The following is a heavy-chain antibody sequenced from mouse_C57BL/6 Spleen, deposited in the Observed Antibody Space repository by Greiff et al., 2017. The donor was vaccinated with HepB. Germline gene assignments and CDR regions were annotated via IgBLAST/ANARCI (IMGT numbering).Heavy chain of an antibody. V-gene: IGHV1-18*01. CDR1: GYTFTDYN. Sequence: DVKLQESGPELVKPGASVKIPCKASGYTFTDYNMDWVKQSHGKSLEWIGDINPNNGGTIYNQKFKGKATLTVDKSSSTAYMELRSLTSEDTAVYYCARTAQAPFAYWGQGTLVTVSA. D-gene: IGHD3-2*02. CDR3: ARTAQAPFAY. J-gene: IGHJ3*01. CDR2: INPNNGGT.